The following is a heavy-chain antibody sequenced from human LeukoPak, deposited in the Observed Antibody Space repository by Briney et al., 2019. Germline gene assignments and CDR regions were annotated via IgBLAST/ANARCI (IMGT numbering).Heavy chain of an antibody. CDR1: GYTFTGYY. CDR3: ARDGEYGSGSYSTDYFDY. CDR2: INPNSGGT. Sequence: GASVKVSCKAPGYTFTGYYMHWVRQAPGQGLEWMGWINPNSGGTNYAQKFQGRVTMTRDTSISTAYMELSRLRSDDTAVYYCARDGEYGSGSYSTDYFDYWGQGTLVTVSS. D-gene: IGHD3-10*01. V-gene: IGHV1-2*02. J-gene: IGHJ4*02.